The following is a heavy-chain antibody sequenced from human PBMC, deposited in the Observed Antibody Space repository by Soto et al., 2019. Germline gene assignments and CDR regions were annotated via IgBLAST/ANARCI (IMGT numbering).Heavy chain of an antibody. D-gene: IGHD2-8*01. CDR3: VSQRTSVLKQAHVES. CDR2: VYYRGRS. CDR1: GGSVSNSSYY. J-gene: IGHJ4*02. V-gene: IGHV4-39*01. Sequence: PETRCLTCTVSGGSVSNSSYYWGWIRQSRGKGLEWIGSVYYRGRSYSKSSVKSRVTISVDTSKNQFSLNLNSVTASDTAVYFCVSQRTSVLKQAHVESWGTGGRVT.